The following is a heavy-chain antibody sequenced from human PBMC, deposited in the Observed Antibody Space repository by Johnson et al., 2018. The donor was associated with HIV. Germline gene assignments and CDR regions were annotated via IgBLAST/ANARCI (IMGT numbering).Heavy chain of an antibody. CDR1: GFTFSSYG. D-gene: IGHD3-10*02. V-gene: IGHV3-30*19. Sequence: QVQLVESGGGVVQPGRSLRLSCAASGFTFSSYGMHWVRQAPGKGLEWVAVISYDGSNKYYADSVKGRFTISRDNSKNTLYLQVSSLRPEDTAIYYCARVGSPASSVLELGDNVRGLLGLRWAMWG. CDR3: ARVGSPASSVLELGDNVRGLLGLRWAM. J-gene: IGHJ1*01. CDR2: ISYDGSNK.